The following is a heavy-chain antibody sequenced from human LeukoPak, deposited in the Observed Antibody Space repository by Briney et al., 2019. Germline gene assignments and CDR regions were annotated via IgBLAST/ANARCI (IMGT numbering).Heavy chain of an antibody. J-gene: IGHJ4*02. CDR3: ASNGRYSSGWYGFDY. CDR2: IYYSGST. V-gene: IGHV4-59*11. CDR1: GDSMDTHY. D-gene: IGHD6-19*01. Sequence: SESLSLTCTVSGDSMDTHYWSWIRQTPGKRLEWIGYIYYSGSTNYNPSLKSRVTISVDTSKNQFSLKLSSVTAADTAVYYCASNGRYSSGWYGFDYWGQGTLVTVSS.